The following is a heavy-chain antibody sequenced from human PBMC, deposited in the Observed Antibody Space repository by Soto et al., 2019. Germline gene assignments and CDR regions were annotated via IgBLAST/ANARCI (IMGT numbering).Heavy chain of an antibody. J-gene: IGHJ4*02. V-gene: IGHV4-30-2*01. CDR2: INYSGNT. Sequence: QLRLQESGSGLVKPSQTLSLTCTVSGGSLSSGSFSWGWIRQPPGKGLEWIGYINYSGNTYYNPSIRRRVTISRDMSTNQFSLKLGSVTAADTAVYYCARGGGSTDYVANYYFDYWGRGTLVTVSS. CDR3: ARGGGSTDYVANYYFDY. CDR1: GGSLSSGSFS. D-gene: IGHD4-17*01.